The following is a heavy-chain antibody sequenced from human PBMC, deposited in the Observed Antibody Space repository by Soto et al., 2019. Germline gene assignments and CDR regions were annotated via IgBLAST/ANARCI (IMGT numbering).Heavy chain of an antibody. J-gene: IGHJ4*02. Sequence: GESLKISCKGSGYSFTSYWIGWVRQMPGKGLEWMGIIYPGDSDTRYSPSFQGQVTISADKSISTAYLQWSSLKASDTAMYYCARPVQYCSSTSCYVSYFDYWGQGTLVTVSS. D-gene: IGHD2-2*01. CDR1: GYSFTSYW. CDR2: IYPGDSDT. V-gene: IGHV5-51*01. CDR3: ARPVQYCSSTSCYVSYFDY.